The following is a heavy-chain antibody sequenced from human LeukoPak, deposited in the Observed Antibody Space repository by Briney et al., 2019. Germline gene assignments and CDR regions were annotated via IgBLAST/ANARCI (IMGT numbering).Heavy chain of an antibody. Sequence: GRSLRLSCAASGFTFSSYAMHWVRQAPGKGLEWVAVISYDGSNKYYADSVKGRFTISRDNSKNTLYLQMNSLRAEDTAVYYCARDSPGFLYDSSGYLPLDYWGQGTLDTVSS. CDR3: ARDSPGFLYDSSGYLPLDY. J-gene: IGHJ4*02. D-gene: IGHD3-22*01. CDR2: ISYDGSNK. CDR1: GFTFSSYA. V-gene: IGHV3-30-3*01.